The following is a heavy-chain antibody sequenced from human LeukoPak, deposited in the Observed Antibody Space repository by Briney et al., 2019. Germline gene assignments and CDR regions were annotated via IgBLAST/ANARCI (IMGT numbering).Heavy chain of an antibody. V-gene: IGHV3-30-3*01. CDR2: ISYDGSNK. CDR1: GFTFSSCA. J-gene: IGHJ4*02. Sequence: GGSLRLSCAASGFTFSSCAMHWVRQAPGKGLEWVAVISYDGSNKYYADSVKARFTISRDNSKNTLYVQMNSLRTEDTAVYYCAREAYGDLYFDYWGQGTLVIVSS. D-gene: IGHD4-17*01. CDR3: AREAYGDLYFDY.